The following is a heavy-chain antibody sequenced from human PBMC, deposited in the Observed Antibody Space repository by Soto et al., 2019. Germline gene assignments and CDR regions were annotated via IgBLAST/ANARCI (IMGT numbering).Heavy chain of an antibody. CDR3: ASQVGNNY. D-gene: IGHD1-26*01. CDR2: INNDGSST. Sequence: EVQLVESGGGLVQPGGSLRLSCAASGFTFSSYWMHWVRQVPGKGLVWVSRINNDGSSTNYADSVKGRFTISRDNAKNTLYLKMNSLRAEDTAVYYCASQVGNNYWGQGTLVTVSS. J-gene: IGHJ4*02. CDR1: GFTFSSYW. V-gene: IGHV3-74*01.